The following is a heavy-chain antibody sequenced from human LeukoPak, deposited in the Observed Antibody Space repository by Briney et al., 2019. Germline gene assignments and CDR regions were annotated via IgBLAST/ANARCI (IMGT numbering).Heavy chain of an antibody. CDR1: GGSISSNYY. Sequence: SQTLSLTCTVSGGSISSNYYWSWIRQPPGKGLEWIGYIYYSGSTNYNPSLKSRVTISVDTSKNQFSLKLSSVTAADTAVYYCARYGAVAMSWFDPWGQGTLVTVSS. CDR2: IYYSGST. V-gene: IGHV4-59*01. D-gene: IGHD6-19*01. CDR3: ARYGAVAMSWFDP. J-gene: IGHJ5*02.